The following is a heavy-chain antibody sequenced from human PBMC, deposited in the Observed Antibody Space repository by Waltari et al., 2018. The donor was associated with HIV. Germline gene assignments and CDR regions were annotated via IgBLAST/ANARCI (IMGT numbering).Heavy chain of an antibody. CDR3: ARGVSIVRGVMIRGHMDV. V-gene: IGHV1-18*01. D-gene: IGHD3-10*01. Sequence: VQLVQSGAEMRKPGASVKVSCRASGYTFRAYTISWVRQAPGQGREWMGWINGYNGNTNYEQKFQVRVNRTTDTSTSTAHRELRSLRSDDTAVYYCARGVSIVRGVMIRGHMDVWGQGTTVTVSS. CDR2: INGYNGNT. CDR1: GYTFRAYT. J-gene: IGHJ6*02.